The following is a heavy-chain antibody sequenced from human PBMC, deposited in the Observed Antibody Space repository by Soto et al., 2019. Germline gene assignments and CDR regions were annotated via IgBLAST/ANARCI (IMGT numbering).Heavy chain of an antibody. J-gene: IGHJ4*02. CDR2: IYHSGST. CDR1: GGSISSGGSS. CDR3: ARGAVVNFDS. V-gene: IGHV4-30-2*01. D-gene: IGHD2-15*01. Sequence: TLSLTCAVSGGSISSGGSSWTWIRQPPGKGLEWIGYIYHSGSTYYNPSLKSRVTISVDRSKNQFSLKLTSVTAADTAVYYCARGAVVNFDSWGQGTLVTVSS.